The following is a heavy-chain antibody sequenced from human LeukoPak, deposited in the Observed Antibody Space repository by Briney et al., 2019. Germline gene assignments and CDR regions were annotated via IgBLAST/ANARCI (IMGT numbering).Heavy chain of an antibody. Sequence: ASVKVSCKASGYTFTSYGISWVRQAPGQGLEWMGWISAYNGNTNYLQKFQDRVTMSTDTSTNTAYMDVRSLRFDDTAVYYCARSAYNSGPVDYYHMDVWGKGTTVIVSS. D-gene: IGHD5-12*01. J-gene: IGHJ6*03. CDR2: ISAYNGNT. V-gene: IGHV1-18*01. CDR3: ARSAYNSGPVDYYHMDV. CDR1: GYTFTSYG.